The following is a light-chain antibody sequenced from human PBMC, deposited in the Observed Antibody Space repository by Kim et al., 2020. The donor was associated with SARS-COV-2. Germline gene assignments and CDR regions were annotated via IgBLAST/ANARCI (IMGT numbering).Light chain of an antibody. CDR3: NSRGSSSNHCV. V-gene: IGLV3-19*01. CDR1: SLRAYY. Sequence: SSELTQDPAVSVALRQTVNITCQGDSLRAYYASWYQQKSRQPPVLVIYGKHNRPSGIQKRFSGSSSGNTASLTLTGSQATDKADYYCNSRGSSSNHCVF. J-gene: IGLJ3*02. CDR2: GKH.